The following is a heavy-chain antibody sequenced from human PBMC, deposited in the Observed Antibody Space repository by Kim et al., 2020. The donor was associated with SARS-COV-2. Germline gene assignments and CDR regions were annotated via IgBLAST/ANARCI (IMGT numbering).Heavy chain of an antibody. Sequence: SVKVSCKASGGTFSSYAISWVRQAPGQGLEWMGGIIPIFGTANYAQKFQGRVTITADESTSTAYMELSSLRSEDTAVYYCARDHRPHYYYDSSGYFNAFDIWGQGTMVTVSS. J-gene: IGHJ3*02. CDR3: ARDHRPHYYYDSSGYFNAFDI. CDR1: GGTFSSYA. D-gene: IGHD3-22*01. CDR2: IIPIFGTA. V-gene: IGHV1-69*13.